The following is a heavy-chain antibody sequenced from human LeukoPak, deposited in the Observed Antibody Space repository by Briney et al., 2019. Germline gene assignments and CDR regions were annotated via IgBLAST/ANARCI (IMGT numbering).Heavy chain of an antibody. J-gene: IGHJ4*02. CDR3: ARGYYRADY. CDR2: ISSSSSTI. V-gene: IGHV3-48*02. CDR1: GFTFSSYS. D-gene: IGHD2/OR15-2a*01. Sequence: GGSLRLSCAASGFTFSSYSMNWVRQAPGKGLEWVTYISSSSSTIYYADSVKGRFTISRDNAKNSLYLQVNSLRDEDTAVYYCARGYYRADYWGQGTLVTVSS.